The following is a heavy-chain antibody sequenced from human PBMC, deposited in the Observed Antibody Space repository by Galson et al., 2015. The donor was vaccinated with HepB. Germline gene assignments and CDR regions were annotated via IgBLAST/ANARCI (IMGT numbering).Heavy chain of an antibody. D-gene: IGHD3-10*01. CDR2: ISSSSSTI. CDR1: GFTFSSYS. CDR3: ARDVGSRITMAPNWFDP. Sequence: SLRLSCAASGFTFSSYSMNWVRQAPGKGLEWVSYISSSSSTIYYADSVKGRFTISRDNAKNSLYLQMNSLRAEDTAVYYCARDVGSRITMAPNWFDPWGQGTLVTVSS. V-gene: IGHV3-48*04. J-gene: IGHJ5*02.